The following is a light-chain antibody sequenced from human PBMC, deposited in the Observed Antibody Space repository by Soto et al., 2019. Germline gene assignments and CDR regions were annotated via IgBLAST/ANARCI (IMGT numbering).Light chain of an antibody. J-gene: IGKJ4*01. V-gene: IGKV1-5*01. CDR1: QSISSW. Sequence: DSQMTQSPSTLSASVGDRVTITCRASQSISSWLTWYQQKPGEAPKVLIYDASSLGSGVPSRFSGSGSGTKFTLTISSLQPDDFATYYCQQYNSFPLTLGGGTKVDI. CDR2: DAS. CDR3: QQYNSFPLT.